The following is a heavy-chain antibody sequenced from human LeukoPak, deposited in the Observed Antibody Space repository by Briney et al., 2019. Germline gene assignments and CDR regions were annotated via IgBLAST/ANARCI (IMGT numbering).Heavy chain of an antibody. CDR3: ARDYGYFYDSSGYYDYFDY. Sequence: ASVKVSCKASGYTFTGYCMHWVRQAPGQGLEWMGVINLSGGSTSYAQTFQGRVTMTRDTSTSTVYMELSSLRSEDTAVYYCARDYGYFYDSSGYYDYFDYWGQGTLVIVSS. V-gene: IGHV1-46*01. D-gene: IGHD3-22*01. J-gene: IGHJ4*02. CDR2: INLSGGST. CDR1: GYTFTGYC.